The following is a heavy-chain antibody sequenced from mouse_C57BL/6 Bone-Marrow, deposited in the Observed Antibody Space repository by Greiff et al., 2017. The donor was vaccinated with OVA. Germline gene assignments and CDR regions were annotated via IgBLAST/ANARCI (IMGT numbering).Heavy chain of an antibody. Sequence: VQLQQSGAELARPGASVKLSCKASGYTFTSYGISWVKQRTGQGLEWIGEIYPRSGNTYYNEKFKGKATLTADTSSNTAYLQLSSLTSEDTAVYYCTNYGMDYWGQGTSVTVSS. CDR1: GYTFTSYG. CDR2: IYPRSGNT. CDR3: TNYGMDY. J-gene: IGHJ4*01. V-gene: IGHV1-81*01.